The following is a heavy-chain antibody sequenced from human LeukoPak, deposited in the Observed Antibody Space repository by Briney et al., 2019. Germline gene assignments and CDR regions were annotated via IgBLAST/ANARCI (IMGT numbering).Heavy chain of an antibody. CDR1: GGSFSGYY. J-gene: IGHJ4*02. Sequence: SETLSLTCAVYGGSFSGYYWSWIRQPPGKWLEWIGEINHSGSTNYNPSLKSRVSISVDTSKKQFSLKLSSVTAGDTAVYYCARGLGYDNSGPADYWGQGTLVTVSS. CDR3: ARGLGYDNSGPADY. CDR2: INHSGST. V-gene: IGHV4-34*01. D-gene: IGHD3-22*01.